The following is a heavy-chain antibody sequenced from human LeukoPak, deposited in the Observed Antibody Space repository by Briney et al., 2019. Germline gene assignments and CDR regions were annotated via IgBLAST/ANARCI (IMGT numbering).Heavy chain of an antibody. J-gene: IGHJ4*02. Sequence: PGGSLRLSCAASGFTVSSNYMSWVRQAPGKGLEWVSAISGSGGSTYYADSVKGRFTISRDNSKNTLYLQMNSLRAEDTAVYYCAKRIGPQIYDMPLLNWGQGTLVTVSS. CDR3: AKRIGPQIYDMPLLN. V-gene: IGHV3-23*01. D-gene: IGHD3-9*01. CDR2: ISGSGGST. CDR1: GFTVSSNY.